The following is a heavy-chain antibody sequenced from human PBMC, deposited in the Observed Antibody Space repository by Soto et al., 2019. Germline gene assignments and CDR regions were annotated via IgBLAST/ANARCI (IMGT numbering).Heavy chain of an antibody. CDR1: GFTFSSYG. J-gene: IGHJ6*02. Sequence: GGSLRLSCAASGFTFSSYGMHWVRQAPGKGLEWVAVISYDGSNKYYADSVKGRFTISRDNSKNTLYLQMNSLRAEYKSVYYCAKGGCEFHYDYGIDVWGQGTTVTVSS. V-gene: IGHV3-30*18. CDR3: AKGGCEFHYDYGIDV. D-gene: IGHD3-10*01. CDR2: ISYDGSNK.